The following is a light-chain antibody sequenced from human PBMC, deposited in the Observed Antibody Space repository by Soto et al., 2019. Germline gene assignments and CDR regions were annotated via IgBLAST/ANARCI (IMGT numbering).Light chain of an antibody. CDR2: AAS. CDR3: HQYYSPPLT. V-gene: IGKV1-5*01. J-gene: IGKJ4*01. Sequence: DIQMTQSPSTLSACVSDIFTIAGRGSQSINTWFSCYHQKPGKAPKLLTYAASTLESGVPSRFSGSGSGTDFTLTINGLQPEDVPVYYCHQYYSPPLTSGGGTRWIS. CDR1: QSINTW.